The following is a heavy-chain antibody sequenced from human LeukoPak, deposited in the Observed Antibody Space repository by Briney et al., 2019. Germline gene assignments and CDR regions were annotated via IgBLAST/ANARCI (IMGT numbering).Heavy chain of an antibody. V-gene: IGHV4-38-2*01. D-gene: IGHD3-10*01. CDR1: GYSISSGYY. Sequence: SETLSLTCAVSGYSISSGYYWGWIRQPPGKGLEWIGSIYHSGSTYYNPSLKSRVTISVDTSKNQFSLKLSSVTAADTAVYYCARGHGSGGPDYWGQGTLVTVSS. CDR2: IYHSGST. J-gene: IGHJ4*02. CDR3: ARGHGSGGPDY.